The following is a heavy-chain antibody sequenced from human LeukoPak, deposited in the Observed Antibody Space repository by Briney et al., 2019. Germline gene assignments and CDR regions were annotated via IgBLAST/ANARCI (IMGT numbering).Heavy chain of an antibody. CDR1: GGSISSSNW. CDR2: IYHSGST. CDR3: ARAVGYFDHSLDY. J-gene: IGHJ4*02. D-gene: IGHD3-9*01. Sequence: SETLSLTCAVSGGSISSSNWWSWVRQPPGKGPEWIGEIYHSGSTNYIPSLKSRVTISVDKSKNQFSLKLSSVTAADTAVYYCARAVGYFDHSLDYWGQGTLVTVSS. V-gene: IGHV4-4*02.